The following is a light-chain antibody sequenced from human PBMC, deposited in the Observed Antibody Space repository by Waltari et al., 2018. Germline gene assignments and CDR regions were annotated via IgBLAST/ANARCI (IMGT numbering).Light chain of an antibody. CDR3: TSYSGSDTVI. J-gene: IGLJ2*01. CDR2: EVT. CDR1: SSDIGGYNY. Sequence: QSALTQPPSASGSPGQSVTISCTGTSSDIGGYNYVSWYQQHPGKAPKLMIYEVTERPSGVPDLFSGSKSGNTASLTVSGLRTEDEADYYCTSYSGSDTVIFGGGTKLTVL. V-gene: IGLV2-8*01.